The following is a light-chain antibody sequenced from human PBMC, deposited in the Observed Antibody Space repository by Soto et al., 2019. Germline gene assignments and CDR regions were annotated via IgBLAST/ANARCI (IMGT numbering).Light chain of an antibody. Sequence: EIVLTQSPATLSLSPGERATLACRASQSVSSTLAWYQQKPGQAPRLLIYDASNRATGFPARFSGSGSGTDFTLTISGLEPDDFAVYYCQQRSDWPRTFGQGTKVDIK. V-gene: IGKV3-11*01. CDR2: DAS. CDR1: QSVSST. CDR3: QQRSDWPRT. J-gene: IGKJ2*01.